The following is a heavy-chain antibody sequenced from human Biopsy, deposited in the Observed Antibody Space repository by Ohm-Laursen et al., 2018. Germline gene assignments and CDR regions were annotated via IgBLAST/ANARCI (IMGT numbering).Heavy chain of an antibody. Sequence: SLRLSCTASGFTLSSHAMSWVRQAPGKGLECVSTIGGSGGGTYYADSVKGRFTISRDDSKNTVYLQMNSLRVEDRAVYYCARPMSRVVAYGMDVWGQGTTVTVSS. J-gene: IGHJ6*02. D-gene: IGHD2-15*01. CDR1: GFTLSSHA. V-gene: IGHV3-23*01. CDR2: IGGSGGGT. CDR3: ARPMSRVVAYGMDV.